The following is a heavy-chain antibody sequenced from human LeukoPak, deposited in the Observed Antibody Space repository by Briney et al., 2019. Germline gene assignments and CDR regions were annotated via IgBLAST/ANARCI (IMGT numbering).Heavy chain of an antibody. CDR1: GYSFTSYW. V-gene: IGHV5-51*01. Sequence: GESLKISCKGSGYSFTSYWIGWVRQIPGKGLGWMGIIYAGDSDTRYSPFFQGQVTISADKSISTAYLQWSSLKASDTAMYYCARQGVVPAAIQAWFDPWGQGTLVTVSS. J-gene: IGHJ5*02. CDR3: ARQGVVPAAIQAWFDP. D-gene: IGHD2-2*01. CDR2: IYAGDSDT.